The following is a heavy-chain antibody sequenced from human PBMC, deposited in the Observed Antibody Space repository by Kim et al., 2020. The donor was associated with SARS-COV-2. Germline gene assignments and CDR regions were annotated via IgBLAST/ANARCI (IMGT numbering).Heavy chain of an antibody. V-gene: IGHV3-23*03. CDR1: GFTFSSYA. CDR2: IYSGGSST. Sequence: GGSLRLSCAASGFTFSSYAMSWVRQAPGKGLEWVSVIYSGGSSTYYADSVKGRFTISRDNSKNTLYLQMNSLRAEDTAVYYCAKDPFVGATGGGGWGQGTWRGGRPSAREGTGGGGGGERGGGGGGGGGGGWWGGGGGGGGGGGGGGGEGALVTVSS. CDR3: AKDPFVGATGGGGWGQGTWRGGRPSAREGTGGGGGGERGGGGGGGGGGGWWGGGGGGGGGGGGG. D-gene: IGHD1-26*01. J-gene: IGHJ4*02.